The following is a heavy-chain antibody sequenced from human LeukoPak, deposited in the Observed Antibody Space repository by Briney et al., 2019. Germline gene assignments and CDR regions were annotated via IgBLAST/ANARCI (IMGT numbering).Heavy chain of an antibody. CDR2: IYYSGST. D-gene: IGHD1-1*01. V-gene: IGHV4-59*12. J-gene: IGHJ5*02. Sequence: KPSETLSLTCTVSGGSISSYYWSWIRQPPGKGLEWIGYIYYSGSTNYNPSLKSRVTISVDTSKNQISLKLTSVTAADTAVYYCAREVQLERRSLDPWGQGTLVTVSS. CDR3: AREVQLERRSLDP. CDR1: GGSISSYY.